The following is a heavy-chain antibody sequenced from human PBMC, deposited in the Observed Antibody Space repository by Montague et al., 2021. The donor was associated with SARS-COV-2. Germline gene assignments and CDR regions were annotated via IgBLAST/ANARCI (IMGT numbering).Heavy chain of an antibody. CDR3: ARDPYYDSILSGRDDAFDI. D-gene: IGHD3-22*01. V-gene: IGHV3-30-3*01. CDR2: ISYDGSNK. Sequence: SLRLSCAASGFTFSSYAMHWVRQAPGKGLEWVAVISYDGSNKYYADSVKGRFTISRDNSKNTLYLQMNSLRAEDTAVYYCARDPYYDSILSGRDDAFDIWGQGTMVTVSS. CDR1: GFTFSSYA. J-gene: IGHJ3*02.